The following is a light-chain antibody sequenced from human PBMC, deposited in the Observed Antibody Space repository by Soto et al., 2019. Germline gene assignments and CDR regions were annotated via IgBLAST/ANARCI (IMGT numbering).Light chain of an antibody. Sequence: QLVLTQPASVSGSPGQSITISCTGTSRDIGSSPYVSWYQQYPGKAPKCMIYDVNNRPSGVSNRFSGSKSGNTASLSISGLQAEDEAVYYCTSYTTTNTLALGGGTKVTVL. CDR1: SRDIGSSPY. V-gene: IGLV2-14*03. CDR3: TSYTTTNTLA. CDR2: DVN. J-gene: IGLJ2*01.